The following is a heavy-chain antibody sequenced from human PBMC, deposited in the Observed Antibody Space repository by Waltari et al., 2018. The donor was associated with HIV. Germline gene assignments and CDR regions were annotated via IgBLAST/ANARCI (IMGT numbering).Heavy chain of an antibody. CDR2: ITGDGGST. CDR1: GFNFDHYA. V-gene: IGHV3-43D*04. CDR3: AKDRTRYCNEATCPFSLDY. Sequence: EVQLVESGGVVVQPGGSLRLSCAASGFNFDHYAMHWVRQAPGKGMECVSLITGDGGSTYYADAMKGRFTISRDNSKHSLYLQMNRLRVEDSALYFCAKDRTRYCNEATCPFSLDYWGQGTLVTVSS. D-gene: IGHD2-15*01. J-gene: IGHJ4*02.